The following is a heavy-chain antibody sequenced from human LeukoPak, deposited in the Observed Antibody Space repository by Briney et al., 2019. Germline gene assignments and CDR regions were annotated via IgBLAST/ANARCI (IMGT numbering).Heavy chain of an antibody. CDR1: GGSISSYY. V-gene: IGHV4-59*12. Sequence: PSETLSLTCTVSGGSISSYYWSWIRQPPGKGLEWIGYIYYSGSTNYNPSLKSRVTISVDTSKNQFSLKLSSVTAADTAVYYCARGGGAAAGPLDYWGQGTLVTVSS. J-gene: IGHJ4*02. CDR2: IYYSGST. CDR3: ARGGGAAAGPLDY. D-gene: IGHD6-13*01.